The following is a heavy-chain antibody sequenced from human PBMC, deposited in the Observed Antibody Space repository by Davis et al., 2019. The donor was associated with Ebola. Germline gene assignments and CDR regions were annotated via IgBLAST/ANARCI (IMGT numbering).Heavy chain of an antibody. J-gene: IGHJ4*02. Sequence: GASLKISCAASGSTFSNYAMSWIRQAPGKGLEWVGRIGIDAENKTTDNAASLKGRFILSRDDSKRTLYLHMSSLKAEDTAVYYCTTDLVWSGHHDYWGQGTLVTVSA. CDR3: TTDLVWSGHHDY. CDR1: GSTFSNYA. D-gene: IGHD3-3*01. CDR2: IGIDAENKTT. V-gene: IGHV3-15*04.